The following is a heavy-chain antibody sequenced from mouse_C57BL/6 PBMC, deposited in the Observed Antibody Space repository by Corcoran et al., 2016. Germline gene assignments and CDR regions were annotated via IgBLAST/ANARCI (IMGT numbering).Heavy chain of an antibody. CDR2: FYPGSGSI. CDR1: GYTFTEYT. V-gene: IGHV1-62-2*01. CDR3: ARREKINDGYLAWFAY. D-gene: IGHD2-3*01. J-gene: IGHJ3*01. Sequence: QVQLQQSGAELVKPGASVKLSCKASGYTFTEYTIHWVKQRSGQGLEWIGWFYPGSGSIKYNEKFKDKATLTADKSYSTVYMELSRLTSDDSAVYFCARREKINDGYLAWFAYWGEGTMITVSA.